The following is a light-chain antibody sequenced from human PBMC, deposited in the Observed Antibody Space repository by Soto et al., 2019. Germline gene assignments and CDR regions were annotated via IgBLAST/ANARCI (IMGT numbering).Light chain of an antibody. CDR2: EVS. CDR1: SSDVGACNY. Sequence: QSALTQPPSASGSPGQSVTISCTGTSSDVGACNYVSWFQQHPGKAPKLMIYEVSKRPSGVPDRFSGSKSGSTASLTVSGLQAEDEADYYCSSCAGMNNLVFGGGTKLTVL. V-gene: IGLV2-8*01. J-gene: IGLJ2*01. CDR3: SSCAGMNNLV.